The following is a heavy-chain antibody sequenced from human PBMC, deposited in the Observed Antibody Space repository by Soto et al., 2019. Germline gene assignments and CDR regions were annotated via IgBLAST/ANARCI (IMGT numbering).Heavy chain of an antibody. D-gene: IGHD2-15*01. CDR3: ARHLTGYCSGGSCYQGDGMDV. Sequence: EVQLVQSGAEEKKPGESLRISCKGSGYSFTSYWISWVRQMPGKGLEWMGRIDPSDSYTNYSPSFQGHVTISADKSISTAYLQWSSLKASDTAMYYCARHLTGYCSGGSCYQGDGMDVWGQGTTVTVSS. CDR2: IDPSDSYT. CDR1: GYSFTSYW. V-gene: IGHV5-10-1*03. J-gene: IGHJ6*02.